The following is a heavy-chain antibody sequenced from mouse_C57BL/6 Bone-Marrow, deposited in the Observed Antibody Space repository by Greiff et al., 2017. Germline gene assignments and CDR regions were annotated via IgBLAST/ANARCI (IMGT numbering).Heavy chain of an antibody. Sequence: EVQLQQSGAELVRPGASVKLSCTASGFNIKDDYMHWVKQRPEQGLEWIGWIVPENGDTEYASKFQGKATITADTSSNTAYLQLSSLSSEDSAVXYCTTYLYYPFDYWGQGTTLTVSS. J-gene: IGHJ2*01. CDR3: TTYLYYPFDY. CDR2: IVPENGDT. V-gene: IGHV14-4*01. D-gene: IGHD1-1*01. CDR1: GFNIKDDY.